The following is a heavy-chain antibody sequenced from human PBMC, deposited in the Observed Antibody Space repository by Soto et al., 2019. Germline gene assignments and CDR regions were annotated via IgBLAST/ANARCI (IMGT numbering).Heavy chain of an antibody. J-gene: IGHJ6*03. Sequence: QVQLVQSGAEVKKPGASVKVSCKASGYTFTSYGISWVRQAPGQGLEWMGWISAYNGNTNYAQKLQGRVTMTTDTSTSTAYMELRSLRSDDTSVYYCARENKSGWLLSTHTGYYYYYMDVWGKGTTVTVSS. V-gene: IGHV1-18*01. CDR2: ISAYNGNT. CDR1: GYTFTSYG. D-gene: IGHD3-3*01. CDR3: ARENKSGWLLSTHTGYYYYYMDV.